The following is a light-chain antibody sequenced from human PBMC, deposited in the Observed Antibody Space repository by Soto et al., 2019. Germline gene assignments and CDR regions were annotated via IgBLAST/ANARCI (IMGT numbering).Light chain of an antibody. V-gene: IGKV3D-15*01. CDR2: GAS. J-gene: IGKJ1*01. CDR1: QSVSSD. CDR3: QQYNNWWT. Sequence: EIVMTQSPATLSVSPVERATLSCRASQSVSSDLAWYQQKPGQAPRLLIYGASTRATGIPDRFSGSGSGTDFTLTISRLQSEDFAVYYCQQYNNWWTFGQGTKMDIK.